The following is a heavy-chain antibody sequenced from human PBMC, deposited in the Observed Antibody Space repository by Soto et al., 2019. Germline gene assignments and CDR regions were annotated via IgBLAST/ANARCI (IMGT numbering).Heavy chain of an antibody. J-gene: IGHJ5*02. D-gene: IGHD6-6*01. CDR1: GGSISSYY. V-gene: IGHV4-59*01. CDR3: ARSPLEYSSSSNWFDP. Sequence: ETLSLTCTVSGGSISSYYWSWIRQPTGKGLEWIGYIYYSGSTNYNPSLKSRVTISVDTSKNQFSLKLSSVTAADTAVYYCARSPLEYSSSSNWFDPWGQGTLVTVSS. CDR2: IYYSGST.